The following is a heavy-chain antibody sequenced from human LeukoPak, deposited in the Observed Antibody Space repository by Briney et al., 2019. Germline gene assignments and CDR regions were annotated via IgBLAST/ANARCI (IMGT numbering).Heavy chain of an antibody. CDR3: ARGLTCPDP. Sequence: GGSLRLSCAASGFTVNDNYMNWVRQAPGQGLEWVSIIYSGGNTYYADSVKGRFTISRDNTKDTLYLQMASLIAEDTAVYYCARGLTCPDPWGKGTLVTVSS. J-gene: IGHJ5*02. D-gene: IGHD3-16*01. CDR2: IYSGGNT. CDR1: GFTVNDNY. V-gene: IGHV3-66*01.